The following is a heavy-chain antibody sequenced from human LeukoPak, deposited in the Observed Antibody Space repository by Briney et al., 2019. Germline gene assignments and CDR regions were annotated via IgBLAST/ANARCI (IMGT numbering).Heavy chain of an antibody. V-gene: IGHV1-2*02. CDR1: GYTFTGYY. J-gene: IGHJ3*02. CDR2: INPNSGGT. D-gene: IGHD2-2*01. CDR3: ARDGMGGCSSTSCYGHPNDAFDI. Sequence: ASVKVSCKASGYTFTGYYMHWVRQAPGQGLEWMGWINPNSGGTNYAQKFQGRVTMTRDTSISTAYMELSRLRSDDTAVYYCARDGMGGCSSTSCYGHPNDAFDIWGQGTMVTVSS.